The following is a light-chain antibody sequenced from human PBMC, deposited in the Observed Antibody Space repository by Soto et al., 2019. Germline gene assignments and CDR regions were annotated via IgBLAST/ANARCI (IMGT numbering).Light chain of an antibody. CDR1: QSISNSY. CDR3: QQYGSSPWT. Sequence: EIVLTQSPDTLSLSPGERATLSCRASQSISNSYIAWYQQKPGQAPRLLIYGASSRATGIPDRFSGSGSGTDFTLTISRLESEDFAVFYCQQYGSSPWTFGQGTKVEIK. J-gene: IGKJ1*01. CDR2: GAS. V-gene: IGKV3-20*01.